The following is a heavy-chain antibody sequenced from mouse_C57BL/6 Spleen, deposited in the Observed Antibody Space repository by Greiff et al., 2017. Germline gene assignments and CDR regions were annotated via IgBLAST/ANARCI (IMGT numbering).Heavy chain of an antibody. D-gene: IGHD2-5*01. V-gene: IGHV1-69*01. CDR1: GYTFTSYW. Sequence: QVQLQQPGAELVMPGASVKLSCKASGYTFTSYWMHWVKQRPGQGLEWIGEIDPSDSYTNYNQKFKGKSTLTVDKSSSTAYMQRSSLTSDDSAVYYCARSTDYSNYVFAYWGQGTLVTVSA. CDR3: ARSTDYSNYVFAY. CDR2: IDPSDSYT. J-gene: IGHJ3*01.